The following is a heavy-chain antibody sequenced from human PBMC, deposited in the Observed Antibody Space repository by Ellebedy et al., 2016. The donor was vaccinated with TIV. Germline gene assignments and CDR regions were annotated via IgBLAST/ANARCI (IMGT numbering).Heavy chain of an antibody. CDR3: ARGGIKAFGVVIQPFDY. D-gene: IGHD3-3*01. CDR1: KFTVSHNY. CDR2: IFTGGST. V-gene: IGHV3-66*01. J-gene: IGHJ4*02. Sequence: GESLKISCAASKFTVSHNYMSWVRQAPGKGLEWVSVIFTGGSTYYADSVRGRFTISRDDSKNTLFLQMNSLRAEDTAVYYCARGGIKAFGVVIQPFDYWGQGTLVTVSS.